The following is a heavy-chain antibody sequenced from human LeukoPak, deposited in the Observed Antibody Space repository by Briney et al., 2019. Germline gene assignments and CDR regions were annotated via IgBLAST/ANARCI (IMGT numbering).Heavy chain of an antibody. J-gene: IGHJ4*02. V-gene: IGHV4-31*03. Sequence: SETLSLTCTVSGGSISSGDYYWRWIRQHPGKGLEWIGYIYYSGSTYYNPSLKSRLAISIDTSKNQFSLNLSSVTAADTAVYYCARDLAAAGSDYFDYWGQGTLVTVSS. CDR2: IYYSGST. D-gene: IGHD6-13*01. CDR3: ARDLAAAGSDYFDY. CDR1: GGSISSGDYY.